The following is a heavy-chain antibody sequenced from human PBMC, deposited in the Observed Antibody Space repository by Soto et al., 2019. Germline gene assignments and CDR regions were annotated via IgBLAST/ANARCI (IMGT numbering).Heavy chain of an antibody. D-gene: IGHD6-19*01. CDR1: GFTFSSYS. Sequence: PGGSLRLSCAASGFTFSSYSMNWVRQAPGKGLEWVSSISSSSSYIYYADSVKGRFTISRDNAKNSLYLQMSSLRAEDTAVYYCARTPQQWLVYWYFDLWGRGTLVTVSS. CDR3: ARTPQQWLVYWYFDL. V-gene: IGHV3-21*01. J-gene: IGHJ2*01. CDR2: ISSSSSYI.